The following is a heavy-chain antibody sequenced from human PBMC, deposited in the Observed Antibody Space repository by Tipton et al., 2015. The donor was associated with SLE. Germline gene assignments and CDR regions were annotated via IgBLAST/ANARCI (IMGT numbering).Heavy chain of an antibody. CDR3: ARDKTRGSAFDI. V-gene: IGHV4-59*01. D-gene: IGHD3-10*01. Sequence: TLSLTCTVSGGSISTYYWSWIRQPPGKGLEWIGYIYYSGSTNYNPSLKSRVTISVDTSKNQFSLKLSSVTAADTAVYYCARDKTRGSAFDIWGQGTMVTVSS. CDR2: IYYSGST. J-gene: IGHJ3*02. CDR1: GGSISTYY.